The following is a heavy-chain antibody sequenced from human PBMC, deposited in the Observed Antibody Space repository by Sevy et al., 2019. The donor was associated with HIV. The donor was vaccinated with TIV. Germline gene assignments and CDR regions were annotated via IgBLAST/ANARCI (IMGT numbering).Heavy chain of an antibody. J-gene: IGHJ3*02. Sequence: ASVKVSCKVSGYTLTELSMHWVRQAPGKGLEWMGGFDPEDGETIYAQKFQGRVTMTEDTSTDTAYMELSSLRSEDTAVYYCATDRGYCSGGSCSDAFDIWGQRTMVTVSS. D-gene: IGHD2-15*01. CDR2: FDPEDGET. CDR3: ATDRGYCSGGSCSDAFDI. V-gene: IGHV1-24*01. CDR1: GYTLTELS.